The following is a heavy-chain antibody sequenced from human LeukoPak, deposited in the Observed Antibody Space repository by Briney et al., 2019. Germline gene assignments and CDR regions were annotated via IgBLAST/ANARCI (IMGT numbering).Heavy chain of an antibody. CDR3: AKDWATLPSRLSPFDS. CDR2: ISATGGGT. CDR1: GFTFSSYA. D-gene: IGHD6-6*01. J-gene: IGHJ4*02. Sequence: GASLRLSCAASGFTFSSYAMSWVRQAPGKGLEWVSTISATGGGTVYADSVKGRFTISRDNSESMLLLQMNSLRADDTAVYYCAKDWATLPSRLSPFDSWGQGILVTVSS. V-gene: IGHV3-23*01.